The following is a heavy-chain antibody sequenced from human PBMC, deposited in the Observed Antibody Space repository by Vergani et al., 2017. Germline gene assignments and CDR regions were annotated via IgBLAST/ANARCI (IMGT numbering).Heavy chain of an antibody. D-gene: IGHD3-3*01. CDR2: IYYSGST. J-gene: IGHJ5*02. V-gene: IGHV4-39*01. CDR1: GASIRSSYYY. Sequence: QLQLQESGPGLVKPSATLTLTCSVSGASIRSSYYYWGWIRQPPGKGLEWIAIIYYSGSTYYNPSLKSRVTISVDTSKNQFSLKLRSVTAADTAIYFFARHSXVEWLIKLGWINPWGQGSLVTVSS. CDR3: ARHSXVEWLIKLGWINP.